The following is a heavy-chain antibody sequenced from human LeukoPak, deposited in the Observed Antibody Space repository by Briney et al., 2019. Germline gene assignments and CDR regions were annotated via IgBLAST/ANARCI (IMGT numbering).Heavy chain of an antibody. CDR3: ARDRGIAAAAPGY. CDR1: GFTFSSYG. J-gene: IGHJ4*02. CDR2: ISYDGSNK. Sequence: PGGSLRLSCAASGFTFSSYGMHWVRQAPGRGLEWVAVISYDGSNKYYADSVKGRFTISRDNSKNTLYLQMNSLRAEDTAVYYCARDRGIAAAAPGYWGQGTLVTVSS. D-gene: IGHD6-13*01. V-gene: IGHV3-30*03.